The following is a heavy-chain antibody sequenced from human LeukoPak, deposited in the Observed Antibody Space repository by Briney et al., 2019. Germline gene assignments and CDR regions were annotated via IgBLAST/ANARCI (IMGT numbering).Heavy chain of an antibody. Sequence: SETLSLTCTVSGYSISSGYYWGWIRQPPGKGLEWIGSIYHGGSTYYNPSLKSRVTISVDTSKNQFSLKLSSVTAADTAVYYCARDHYYYDSSGYVVYWGQGTLVTVSS. D-gene: IGHD3-22*01. CDR3: ARDHYYYDSSGYVVY. CDR2: IYHGGST. J-gene: IGHJ4*02. CDR1: GYSISSGYY. V-gene: IGHV4-38-2*02.